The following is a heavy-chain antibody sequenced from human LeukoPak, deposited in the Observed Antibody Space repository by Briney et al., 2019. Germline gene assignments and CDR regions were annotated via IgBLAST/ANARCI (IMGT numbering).Heavy chain of an antibody. Sequence: PSETLSLTCTVSGGSIRSGGYYWSWIRQHPGKGLEWIGYIYYSGSTYYNPSLKSRVSISVDTSKNQFSLKVSSVTAADTAVYYCAIPAAGGRHGMDVWGQGTTVTVSS. CDR3: AIPAAGGRHGMDV. CDR1: GGSIRSGGYY. CDR2: IYYSGST. V-gene: IGHV4-31*03. D-gene: IGHD6-13*01. J-gene: IGHJ6*02.